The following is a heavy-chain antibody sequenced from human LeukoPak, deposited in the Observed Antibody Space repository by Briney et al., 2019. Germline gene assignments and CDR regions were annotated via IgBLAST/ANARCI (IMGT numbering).Heavy chain of an antibody. J-gene: IGHJ4*02. Sequence: GGSLRLSCAASGFTFSSYAMSWVRQAPGKGLEWVSAISGSGGSTYYADSVKGRFAISRDNSKNTLYLQMGSLRAEDMAVYYCARARDPYVDTAMVDYWGQGTLVIVSS. CDR2: ISGSGGST. CDR1: GFTFSSYA. V-gene: IGHV3-23*01. D-gene: IGHD5-18*01. CDR3: ARARDPYVDTAMVDY.